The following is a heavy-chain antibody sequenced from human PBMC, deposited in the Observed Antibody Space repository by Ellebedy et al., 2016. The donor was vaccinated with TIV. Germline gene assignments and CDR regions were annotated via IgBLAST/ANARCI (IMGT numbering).Heavy chain of an antibody. Sequence: GESLKISCAASGFTFSHYWMSWVRQAPGKGLEWVANIKQDGSETYYIDSVKGRFVISRDNAKNSLYLQMNSLSDDDTATYYCARDQWLGRAYYFDSWGQGTLVTVYS. CDR1: GFTFSHYW. CDR2: IKQDGSET. CDR3: ARDQWLGRAYYFDS. V-gene: IGHV3-7*01. D-gene: IGHD6-19*01. J-gene: IGHJ4*02.